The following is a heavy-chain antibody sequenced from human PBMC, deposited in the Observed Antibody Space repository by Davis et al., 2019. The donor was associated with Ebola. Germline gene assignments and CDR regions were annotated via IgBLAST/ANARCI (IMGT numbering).Heavy chain of an antibody. D-gene: IGHD2-8*01. Sequence: AASVKVSCKASGGTFSSYAISWVRRAPGQGLEWMGGVIPVFGTSTYAQKFQGRVTIVADERTATAYLEMSSLMSDDTAVYYCAKFHVNDNWLDPWGQGTLVTVSS. V-gene: IGHV1-69*13. CDR3: AKFHVNDNWLDP. CDR2: VIPVFGTS. J-gene: IGHJ5*02. CDR1: GGTFSSYA.